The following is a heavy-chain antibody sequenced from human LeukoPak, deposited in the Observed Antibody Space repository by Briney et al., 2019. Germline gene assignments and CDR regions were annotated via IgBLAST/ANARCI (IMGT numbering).Heavy chain of an antibody. CDR3: ARLRRDEYSSGWYKGNWFDP. CDR2: IIPIFGTA. D-gene: IGHD6-19*01. Sequence: SVKLSCKASGATFTSYAISWVRQAPGPGLEWMGGIIPIFGTANYAQKFQGRVTITADKSTSTAYTELSSLRSEDTAVYYCARLRRDEYSSGWYKGNWFDPWGQGTLVTVSS. J-gene: IGHJ5*02. V-gene: IGHV1-69*06. CDR1: GATFTSYA.